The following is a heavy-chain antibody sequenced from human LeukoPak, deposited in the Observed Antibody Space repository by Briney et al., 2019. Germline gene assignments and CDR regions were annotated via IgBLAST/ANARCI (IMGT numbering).Heavy chain of an antibody. CDR3: ARVKSSITMIVVDPYGMDV. CDR1: GGSISSSSYY. D-gene: IGHD3-22*01. CDR2: IYYSGST. V-gene: IGHV4-39*07. Sequence: SETLSLTCTVSGGSISSSSYYWGWIRQPPGKGLEWIGSIYYSGSTYYNPSLKSRVTISVDTSKNQFSLKLSSVTAADTAVYYCARVKSSITMIVVDPYGMDVWGQGTTVTVSS. J-gene: IGHJ6*02.